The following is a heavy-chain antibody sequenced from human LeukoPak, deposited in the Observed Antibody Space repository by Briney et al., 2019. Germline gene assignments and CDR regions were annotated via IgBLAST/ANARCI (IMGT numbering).Heavy chain of an antibody. CDR1: GYTFTSYW. CDR2: IWPGDSDT. D-gene: IGHD4-17*01. Sequence: GESLNISCKGSGYTFTSYWIGWVRQMPGKGLEWMGIIWPGDSDTRYSPSFQGQVTISADKSISTAYLQWSSLRASDTAMYYCARLLGRLNTVTTLAYDYWGQGTLVTVSS. CDR3: ARLLGRLNTVTTLAYDY. J-gene: IGHJ4*02. V-gene: IGHV5-51*01.